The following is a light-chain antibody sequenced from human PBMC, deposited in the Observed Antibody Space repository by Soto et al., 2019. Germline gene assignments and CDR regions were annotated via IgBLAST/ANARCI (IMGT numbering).Light chain of an antibody. Sequence: QSALTQPASVSRSPGQSITISCTGSSSDVGGYNHVSWYQQHPGKAPKLMIYEVSNRPSGVSNRFSGSKSGNTASLTISGLQAEDEADYYCSSYTTSTTRIIFGGGTKLTVL. CDR2: EVS. J-gene: IGLJ2*01. CDR3: SSYTTSTTRII. V-gene: IGLV2-14*01. CDR1: SSDVGGYNH.